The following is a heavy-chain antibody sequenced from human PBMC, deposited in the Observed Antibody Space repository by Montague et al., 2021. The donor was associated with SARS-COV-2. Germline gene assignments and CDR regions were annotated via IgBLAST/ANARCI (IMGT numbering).Heavy chain of an antibody. V-gene: IGHV2-5*02. CDR3: VHIHPPEAGGSYYDFDY. CDR1: GFSLTTSGVA. Sequence: PALVKPTQTLTLTCAVSGFSLTTSGVAVGWIRQPPGKALEWLALTFWDDDKRYSPSLRSRLTISKDTPKNQVVLTVTNMDPVDTATYYCVHIHPPEAGGSYYDFDYWGQGTLVTVSS. J-gene: IGHJ4*02. CDR2: TFWDDDK. D-gene: IGHD1-26*01.